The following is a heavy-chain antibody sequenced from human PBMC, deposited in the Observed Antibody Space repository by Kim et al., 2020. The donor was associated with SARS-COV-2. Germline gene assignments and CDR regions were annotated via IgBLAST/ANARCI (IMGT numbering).Heavy chain of an antibody. Sequence: VKGRFTISRDDSKNSVYLQMTSVKTEDTAVYYCARDRGYDFWSGYYLDYWGQGTQVTVSS. V-gene: IGHV3-72*01. J-gene: IGHJ4*02. CDR3: ARDRGYDFWSGYYLDY. D-gene: IGHD3-3*01.